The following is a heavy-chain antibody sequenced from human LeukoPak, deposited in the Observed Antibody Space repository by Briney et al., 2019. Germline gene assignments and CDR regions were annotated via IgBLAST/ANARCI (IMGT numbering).Heavy chain of an antibody. D-gene: IGHD6-13*01. CDR1: VFTFSIYA. J-gene: IGHJ4*02. CDR2: ISDSGGST. CDR3: EKARRQQLVEGGFDD. Sequence: GGSLRLSCGASVFTFSIYAISGGPHSPGERGGCVSAISDSGGSTYYADAVKGRFTISRDNSKNTLYLQMNSLRAEDTAVYYCEKARRQQLVEGGFDDWGQGTLVTVSS. V-gene: IGHV3-23*01.